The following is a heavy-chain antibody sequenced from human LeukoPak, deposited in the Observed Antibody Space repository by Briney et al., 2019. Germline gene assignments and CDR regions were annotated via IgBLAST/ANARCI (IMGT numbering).Heavy chain of an antibody. J-gene: IGHJ6*02. CDR2: ISYDGSNK. CDR1: GFTSSSYG. CDR3: AKITLRTNDTSYYYYGMDV. Sequence: PGGSLRLSCAASGFTSSSYGMHWVRQAPGKGLEWVAVISYDGSNKYYADSVKGRFTISRDNSKNTLYLQMNSLRAEGTAVYYCAKITLRTNDTSYYYYGMDVWGQGTTVTVSS. V-gene: IGHV3-30*18. D-gene: IGHD1-14*01.